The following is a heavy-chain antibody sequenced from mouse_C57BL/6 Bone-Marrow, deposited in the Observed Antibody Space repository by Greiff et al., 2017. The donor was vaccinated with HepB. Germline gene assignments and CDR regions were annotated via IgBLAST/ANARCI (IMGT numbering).Heavy chain of an antibody. CDR2: IDPSDSYT. J-gene: IGHJ4*01. CDR1: GYTFTSYW. D-gene: IGHD2-12*01. CDR3: ARLRRLYYYAMDY. V-gene: IGHV1-69*01. Sequence: QVQLQQPGAELVMPGASVKLSCKASGYTFTSYWMHWVKQRPGQGLEWIGAIDPSDSYTNYNQKFKGKSTLTVDKSSSTAYMQLSSLTSEDSAVYYCARLRRLYYYAMDYWGQGTSVTVSS.